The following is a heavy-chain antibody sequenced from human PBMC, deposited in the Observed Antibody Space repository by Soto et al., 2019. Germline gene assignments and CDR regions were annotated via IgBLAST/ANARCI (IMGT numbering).Heavy chain of an antibody. V-gene: IGHV4-59*01. D-gene: IGHD5-12*01. CDR1: GGSISNNY. CDR2: IYYSGST. Sequence: ETLSLTCTVSGGSISNNYWGWIRQPPGKGLEWIAYIYYSGSTNYNPSLKSRGTISADTSKKQFSLKLSSVTAADTAVYYCARGHGYPDGFDPWGQGTLVTVSS. J-gene: IGHJ5*02. CDR3: ARGHGYPDGFDP.